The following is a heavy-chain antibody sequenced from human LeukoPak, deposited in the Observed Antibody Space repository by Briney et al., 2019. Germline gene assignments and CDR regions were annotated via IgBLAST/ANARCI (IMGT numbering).Heavy chain of an antibody. V-gene: IGHV4-30-4*08. D-gene: IGHD2-2*02. Sequence: SETLSLTCIVSGGFIISGDYYWSWIRQPPGKGLGWIGYIYHNGDTYYNPSLKSRVSISVDTSKNQFSLKLSSVTAADTAVYYCARAGVVPAAINRAFDIWGQGSVVTVSS. CDR2: IYHNGDT. CDR3: ARAGVVPAAINRAFDI. J-gene: IGHJ3*02. CDR1: GGFIISGDYY.